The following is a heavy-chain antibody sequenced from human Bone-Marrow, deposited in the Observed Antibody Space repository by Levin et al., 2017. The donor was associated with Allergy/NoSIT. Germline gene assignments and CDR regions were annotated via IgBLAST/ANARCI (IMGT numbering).Heavy chain of an antibody. D-gene: IGHD3-10*01. CDR3: AKDMASGSANWFDS. V-gene: IGHV3-33*06. CDR2: IWYDGSKK. CDR1: GFTFSHYG. Sequence: PGGSLRLSCVASGFTFSHYGMHWARQAPGKGLEWVAVIWYDGSKKYYADFVKGRFTVSRDNSNKTVFLQLNNLGAEDTAVYFCAKDMASGSANWFDSWGQGNMVIVS. J-gene: IGHJ5*01.